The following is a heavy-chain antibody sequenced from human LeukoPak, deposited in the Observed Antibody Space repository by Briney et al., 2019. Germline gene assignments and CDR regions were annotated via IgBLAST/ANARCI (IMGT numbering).Heavy chain of an antibody. CDR1: GYTFTGYY. Sequence: ASVKVSCKASGYTFTGYYMHWVRQAPGQGLEWMGWINPNSGGTNYAQKFQGRVTMTRDTSISTAHMELSRLRSDDTAVYYCARVYKTIGDFDYWGQGTLVTVSS. V-gene: IGHV1-2*02. D-gene: IGHD1-14*01. J-gene: IGHJ4*02. CDR2: INPNSGGT. CDR3: ARVYKTIGDFDY.